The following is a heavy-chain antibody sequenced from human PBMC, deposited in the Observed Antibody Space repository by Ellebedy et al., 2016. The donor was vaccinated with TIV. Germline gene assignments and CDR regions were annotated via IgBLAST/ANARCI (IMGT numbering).Heavy chain of an antibody. V-gene: IGHV3-7*03. CDR3: ARGTSSSPNWFDP. Sequence: PGGSLRLSCAASGFTFSSYWMSWVRQAPGKGLEWVANIKKDGSEKYYVDSVKGRFTISRDNAKNSLYLQMNSLRAEDTAVYSCARGTSSSPNWFDPWGQGTLVTVSS. CDR2: IKKDGSEK. CDR1: GFTFSSYW. D-gene: IGHD2-2*01. J-gene: IGHJ5*02.